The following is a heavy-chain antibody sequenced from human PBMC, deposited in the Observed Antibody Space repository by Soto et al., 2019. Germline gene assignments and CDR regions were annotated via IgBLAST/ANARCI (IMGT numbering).Heavy chain of an antibody. J-gene: IGHJ4*02. CDR3: ARGITLPTPLDY. CDR1: GYTFTSYA. Sequence: QVQLVQSGAEEKKPGASVKVSCKASGYTFTSYAMHWVRQAPGQRLEWMGWINAGNGNTKYSQKFQGRVTITRDTTATTAYMALSSRRSEDTAVYSCARGITLPTPLDYWGQGTLVTVSS. CDR2: INAGNGNT. V-gene: IGHV1-3*05. D-gene: IGHD1-20*01.